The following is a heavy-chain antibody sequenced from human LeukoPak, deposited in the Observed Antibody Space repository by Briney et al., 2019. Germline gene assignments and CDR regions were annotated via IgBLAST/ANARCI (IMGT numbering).Heavy chain of an antibody. CDR1: GFTFDDYA. CDR2: ISWNSGSI. V-gene: IGHV3-9*01. J-gene: IGHJ5*02. Sequence: PGRSLRLSCAASGFTFDDYAMHWVRQAPGKGLEWVSGISWNSGSIGYADSVKGRFTISRDNAKNSLYLQMNSLRAEDTAVYYCARGGYSYGYMASWGQGTLVTVSS. CDR3: ARGGYSYGYMAS. D-gene: IGHD5-18*01.